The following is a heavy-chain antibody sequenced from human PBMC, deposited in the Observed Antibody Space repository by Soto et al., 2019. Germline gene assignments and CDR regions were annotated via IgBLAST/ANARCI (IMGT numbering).Heavy chain of an antibody. Sequence: SETLSLTCTVSGGSISSSSYYWGWIRQPPGKGLEWIGSIYYSGSTYYNPSLKSRVTISVDTSKNQFSLKLSSVTAADTAVYYCARRWGYSFDYWGQGTLVTVSS. CDR3: ARRWGYSFDY. V-gene: IGHV4-39*01. D-gene: IGHD7-27*01. CDR2: IYYSGST. CDR1: GGSISSSSYY. J-gene: IGHJ4*02.